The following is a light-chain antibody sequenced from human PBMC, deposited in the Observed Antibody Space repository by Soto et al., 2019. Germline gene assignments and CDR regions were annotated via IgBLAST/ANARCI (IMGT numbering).Light chain of an antibody. CDR2: EDN. Sequence: NFMLTQPHSVSDSPGKTVIISCTRSSGSIASNYVRWYQQRPGSSPTTVIYEDNQRPSGVPDRFSGSIDSSSNSASLTISGLETEDEADYYCQSYDATNQVFGGGTKLTVL. CDR3: QSYDATNQV. J-gene: IGLJ3*02. CDR1: SGSIASNY. V-gene: IGLV6-57*01.